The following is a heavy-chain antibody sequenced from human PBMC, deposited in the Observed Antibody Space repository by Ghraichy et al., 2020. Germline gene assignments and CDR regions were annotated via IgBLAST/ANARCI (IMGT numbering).Heavy chain of an antibody. Sequence: GESLNISCSASGFTFGDYAMSWVRQAPGKGLEWVGFIRSKAYGGTTEYAASVKGRFTISRDDSKSIAYLQMDSLKTEDTAVYYCTRDRPYYYDSSGYSYYFDFWGREFWSPSPQ. D-gene: IGHD3-22*01. V-gene: IGHV3-49*04. CDR1: GFTFGDYA. J-gene: IGHJ4*02. CDR2: IRSKAYGGTT. CDR3: TRDRPYYYDSSGYSYYFDF.